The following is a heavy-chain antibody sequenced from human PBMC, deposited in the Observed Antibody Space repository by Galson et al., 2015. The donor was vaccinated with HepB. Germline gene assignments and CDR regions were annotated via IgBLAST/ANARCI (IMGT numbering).Heavy chain of an antibody. J-gene: IGHJ4*02. CDR2: ISWNSGSK. V-gene: IGHV3-9*01. Sequence: SLRLSCAASGFTFDDYAMHWVRQAPGKGLEWVSGISWNSGSKYYADSVKGRFTISRDNAKNSLYLQMNSLRAEDTALYFCAKEQYTYGSPFDYRGQGTLVTVSS. D-gene: IGHD5-18*01. CDR3: AKEQYTYGSPFDY. CDR1: GFTFDDYA.